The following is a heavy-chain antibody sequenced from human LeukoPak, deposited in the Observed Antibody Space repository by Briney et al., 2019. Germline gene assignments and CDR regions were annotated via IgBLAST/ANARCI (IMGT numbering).Heavy chain of an antibody. Sequence: SCKVSGASLSETSIHWVRQAPGKGLEWVAVIWYDGNNKYYADSVKGRFTISRDNSKNTLYLQMNSLRAEDTAVYYCARDRWSSTSYNDYWGQGTLVTVSS. CDR3: ARDRWSSTSYNDY. D-gene: IGHD2-2*01. CDR2: IWYDGNNK. J-gene: IGHJ4*02. CDR1: GASLSETS. V-gene: IGHV3-33*01.